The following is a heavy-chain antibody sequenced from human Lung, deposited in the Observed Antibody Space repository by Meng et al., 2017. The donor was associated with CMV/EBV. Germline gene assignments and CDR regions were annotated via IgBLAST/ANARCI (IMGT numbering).Heavy chain of an antibody. CDR2: ISSSGSTI. V-gene: IGHV3-48*03. D-gene: IGHD3-16*01. CDR1: GFTFSSYE. J-gene: IGHJ4*02. Sequence: GESLKISCAASGFTFSSYEMNWVRQAPGKGLEWVSYISSSGSTIHYADSVKGRFTISRDNAKESLYLQMNSLRAEDTAIYYCARDTGWDLHPYYFDYWGQGTXVTVSS. CDR3: ARDTGWDLHPYYFDY.